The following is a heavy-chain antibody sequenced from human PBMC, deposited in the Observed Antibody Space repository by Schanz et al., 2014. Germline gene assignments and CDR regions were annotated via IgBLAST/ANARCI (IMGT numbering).Heavy chain of an antibody. J-gene: IGHJ6*03. CDR1: GFTFSDYY. CDR3: ARDGDRFYHNYYMDV. CDR2: ISGTTTYT. Sequence: QAQLMESGGGVVQPGTSLILSCAASGFTFSDYYMSWIRQAPGKGLEWVSYISGTTTYTNYADSVKGRFTISRDNAKNSLYLHMNTLGAEDTAVYYCARDGDRFYHNYYMDVWGQGTTVTVSS. D-gene: IGHD4-17*01. V-gene: IGHV3-11*06.